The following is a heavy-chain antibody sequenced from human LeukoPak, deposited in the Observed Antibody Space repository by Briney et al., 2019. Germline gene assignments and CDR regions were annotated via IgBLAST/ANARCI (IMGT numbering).Heavy chain of an antibody. V-gene: IGHV3-48*03. D-gene: IGHD5-18*01. J-gene: IGHJ6*02. Sequence: GGSLRLSCAASGFTFCSYKMNWVAQAPGKGLEWISYINPNGKTIYYADSGKGRFTISRDNAKNSLYLQMNSRRAEDTAVYYCARDARGYRNGYYGMDVWGQGTTVTVSS. CDR1: GFTFCSYK. CDR2: INPNGKTI. CDR3: ARDARGYRNGYYGMDV.